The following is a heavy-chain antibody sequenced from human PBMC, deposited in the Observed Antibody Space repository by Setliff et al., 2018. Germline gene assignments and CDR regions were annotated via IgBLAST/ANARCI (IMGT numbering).Heavy chain of an antibody. Sequence: SETLSLTCAVYGGSFSGHHWCWIRQPPWKGLEWIGYLYYSGNTNYNPSLKSRVTISGDTSQNYFSLKLTSVTEADTAVYYCARGPPGYYYYMNVWGQGTTVTVSS. J-gene: IGHJ6*03. CDR2: LYYSGNT. CDR1: GGSFSGHH. V-gene: IGHV4-34*11. CDR3: ARGPPGYYYYMNV.